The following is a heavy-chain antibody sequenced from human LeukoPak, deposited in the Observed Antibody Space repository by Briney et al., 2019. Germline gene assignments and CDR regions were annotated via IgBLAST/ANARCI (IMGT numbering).Heavy chain of an antibody. Sequence: SETLPLTCTVSGGSISTYYWSWIRQPPGKGLEWIAYIDYRGSTTYNPSLRSRVTISVDTSRNQFSLELYSVTAADTAVYYCARSRSGYSYDHAAFEIWGQGTMVTVSS. CDR2: IDYRGST. D-gene: IGHD5-18*01. J-gene: IGHJ3*02. V-gene: IGHV4-59*01. CDR1: GGSISTYY. CDR3: ARSRSGYSYDHAAFEI.